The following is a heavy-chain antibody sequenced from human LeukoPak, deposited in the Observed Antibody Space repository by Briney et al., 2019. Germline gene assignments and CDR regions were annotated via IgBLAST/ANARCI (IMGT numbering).Heavy chain of an antibody. Sequence: GGSLRLSCAASGFTFSSYWMHWVRQAPGKGLVWVSRINSDGSSTSYADSVKGRFTISRDNAKNSLDLQMNTLRAEDTAVYYCARRKLTYYYGMDVWGQGTTVTVSS. V-gene: IGHV3-74*01. CDR3: ARRKLTYYYGMDV. J-gene: IGHJ6*02. CDR2: INSDGSST. D-gene: IGHD1-7*01. CDR1: GFTFSSYW.